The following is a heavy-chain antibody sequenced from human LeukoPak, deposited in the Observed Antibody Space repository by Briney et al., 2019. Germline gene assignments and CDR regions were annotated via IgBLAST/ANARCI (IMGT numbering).Heavy chain of an antibody. J-gene: IGHJ6*03. CDR1: GFTFSSYE. CDR2: ISSSGSTI. Sequence: GGSLRLSCAASGFTFSSYEMNWVRQAPGKGLEWVSYISSSGSTIYYADSVKGRFTISRDNAKNSLYLQMNSLRAEDTALYHCARSVVVGYYYYMDVWGKGTTVTISS. CDR3: ARSVVVGYYYYMDV. D-gene: IGHD2-15*01. V-gene: IGHV3-48*03.